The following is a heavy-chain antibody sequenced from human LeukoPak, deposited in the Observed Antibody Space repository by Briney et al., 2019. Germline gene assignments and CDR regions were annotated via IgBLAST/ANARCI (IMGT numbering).Heavy chain of an antibody. Sequence: GGSLRLSCAASGFSFSTYSMNWVRQAPGKGLEWVSSISSTSSYIYYADSLKGRFTISRDNAKNSMYLQMNSLRAEDTAVYYCARVPTVVTLGQYYFDYWGQGTLVTVST. V-gene: IGHV3-21*01. CDR3: ARVPTVVTLGQYYFDY. CDR1: GFSFSTYS. D-gene: IGHD4-23*01. J-gene: IGHJ4*02. CDR2: ISSTSSYI.